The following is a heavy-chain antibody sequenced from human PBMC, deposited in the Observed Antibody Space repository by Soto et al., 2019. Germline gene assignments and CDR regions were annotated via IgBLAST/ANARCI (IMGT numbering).Heavy chain of an antibody. CDR1: GFTFSSYA. J-gene: IGHJ4*02. V-gene: IGHV3-23*01. CDR3: AKGITIFGGVLWSYFDY. CDR2: ISGSGGST. Sequence: GGSLRLSCAASGFTFSSYAMSWVRQAPGKGLEWVSAISGSGGSTYYADSVKGRFTISRDNSKNTLYLQMNSLRAEDTAVYYCAKGITIFGGVLWSYFDYWGQGTLVTVSS. D-gene: IGHD3-3*01.